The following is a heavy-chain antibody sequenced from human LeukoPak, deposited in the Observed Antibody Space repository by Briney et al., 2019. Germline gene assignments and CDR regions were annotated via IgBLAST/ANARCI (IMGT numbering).Heavy chain of an antibody. CDR2: IIPIFGTA. CDR3: ASLSVGSYYYYGMDV. Sequence: SVKVSCKASGYTLTSYYMHWLRQAPGQGLEWMGGIIPIFGTANYAQKFQGRVTITADESTSTAYMELSSLRSEDTAVYYCASLSVGSYYYYGMDVWGQGTTVTVSS. J-gene: IGHJ6*02. CDR1: GYTLTSYY. V-gene: IGHV1-69*13. D-gene: IGHD1-26*01.